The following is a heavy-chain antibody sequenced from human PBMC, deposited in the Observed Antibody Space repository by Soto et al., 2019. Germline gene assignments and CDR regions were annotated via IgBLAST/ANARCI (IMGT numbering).Heavy chain of an antibody. CDR2: IYSGGST. J-gene: IGHJ6*02. V-gene: IGHV3-53*01. Sequence: GGSLRLSCAASGFTVSSNYMSWVRQAPGKGLEWVSVIYSGGSTYYADSVKGRFTISRDNSKNTLYLQMKSMRAEDTAVYYCATSLCFGEYYYHYYGMDVWGQGTEVTPSS. CDR1: GFTVSSNY. D-gene: IGHD3-10*01. CDR3: ATSLCFGEYYYHYYGMDV.